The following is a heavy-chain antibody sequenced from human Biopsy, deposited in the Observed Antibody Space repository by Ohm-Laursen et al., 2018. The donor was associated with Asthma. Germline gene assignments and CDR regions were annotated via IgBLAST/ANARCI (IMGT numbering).Heavy chain of an antibody. D-gene: IGHD3-22*01. Sequence: TLSLTCYVYPGSFSGFFWTWIRQSPGKGLEWIGFIYYSGSTYYNPSLKSRVSISIDTSKNQFSLKLSSVTAADTAVYYCARAQDYYDSRGYYRSFDYWGQGTLVTVSS. CDR1: PGSFSGFF. J-gene: IGHJ4*02. V-gene: IGHV4-34*09. CDR2: IYYSGST. CDR3: ARAQDYYDSRGYYRSFDY.